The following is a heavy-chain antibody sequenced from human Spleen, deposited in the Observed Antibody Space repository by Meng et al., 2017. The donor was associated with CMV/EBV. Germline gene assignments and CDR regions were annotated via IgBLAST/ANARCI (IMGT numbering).Heavy chain of an antibody. CDR1: DGSFIDYY. V-gene: IGHV4-34*01. J-gene: IGHJ4*02. Sequence: YDGSFIDYYWHWIRQSPGKGLEWIGEINHVGSTNYNPSLKSRVSMSRDTSRGEFSLTLTSVTAADTATFYCARGRVASIGTSYYFDLWGQGTLVTVSS. CDR3: ARGRVASIGTSYYFDL. D-gene: IGHD1-1*01. CDR2: INHVGST.